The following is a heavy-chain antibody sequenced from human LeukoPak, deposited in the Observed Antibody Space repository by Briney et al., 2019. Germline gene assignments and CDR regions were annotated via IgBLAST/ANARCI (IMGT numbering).Heavy chain of an antibody. J-gene: IGHJ6*03. CDR2: ISTSSSYI. CDR1: GFTVSSDA. V-gene: IGHV3-21*01. Sequence: GGSLRLSCAASGFTVSSDAMNWVRQAQGKGLEWVSFISTSSSYIYYADSVKGRFTISRDNAKNSLYLQMNSLRAEDTAVYYCARDQWLQSDYYMDVWGKGTTVTISS. D-gene: IGHD5-18*01. CDR3: ARDQWLQSDYYMDV.